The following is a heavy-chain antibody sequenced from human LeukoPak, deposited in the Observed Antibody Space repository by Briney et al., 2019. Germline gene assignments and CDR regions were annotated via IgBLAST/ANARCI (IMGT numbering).Heavy chain of an antibody. D-gene: IGHD2-2*01. CDR2: ISAYNGNT. CDR1: GYTFTSYG. V-gene: IGHV1-18*01. J-gene: IGHJ4*02. CDR3: ARGPRYCSSTSCYHSKTFDY. Sequence: ASVKVSCKASGYTFTSYGISWVRQAPGQGLEWMGWISAYNGNTNYAQKLQGRVTMTTDTSTGTAYMELRSLRSDDTAVYYCARGPRYCSSTSCYHSKTFDYWGQGTLVTVSS.